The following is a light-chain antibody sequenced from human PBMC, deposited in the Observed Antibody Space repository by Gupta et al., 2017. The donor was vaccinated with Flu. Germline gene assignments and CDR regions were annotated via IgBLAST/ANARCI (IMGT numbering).Light chain of an antibody. J-gene: IGKJ2*01. CDR2: WAS. V-gene: IGKV4-1*01. CDR3: QQDDSTPFT. Sequence: EIVMTQSPDCLAMSLGERATINCKSSQNLLASSNNRNFFAWYQQRPGQPPKLLIYWASTREAGVPDRFSGSGSGTDFTLTISSLQAEDAAVYYCQQDDSTPFTFGQGTKLEIK. CDR1: QNLLASSNNRNF.